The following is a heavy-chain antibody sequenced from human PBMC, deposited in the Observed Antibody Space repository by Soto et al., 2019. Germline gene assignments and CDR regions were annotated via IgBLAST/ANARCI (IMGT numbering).Heavy chain of an antibody. CDR3: ARALYRITMIVVVPLDY. Sequence: ASVKVSCKASGYTFTSYGISWVRQAPGQGLEWMGWISAYNGNTNYAQKLQGRVTMTTDTSTSTAYMELRSLRSDDTAMYYCARALYRITMIVVVPLDYWGQGTLVTVSS. CDR2: ISAYNGNT. V-gene: IGHV1-18*01. J-gene: IGHJ4*02. CDR1: GYTFTSYG. D-gene: IGHD3-22*01.